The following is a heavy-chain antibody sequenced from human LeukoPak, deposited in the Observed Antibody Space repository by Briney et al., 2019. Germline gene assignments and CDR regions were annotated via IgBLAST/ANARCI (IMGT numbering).Heavy chain of an antibody. V-gene: IGHV4-39*01. Sequence: PSETLSLTCTVSGGSISSSSYYWGWIRQPPGKGLEWIGSIYYSGSTYYNPSLKSRVTISVDTSKNQFSLKLSSVTAADTAVYYCARHNHEGAAGTDPWFDPWGQGTLVTVSS. CDR1: GGSISSSSYY. CDR2: IYYSGST. D-gene: IGHD6-13*01. CDR3: ARHNHEGAAGTDPWFDP. J-gene: IGHJ5*02.